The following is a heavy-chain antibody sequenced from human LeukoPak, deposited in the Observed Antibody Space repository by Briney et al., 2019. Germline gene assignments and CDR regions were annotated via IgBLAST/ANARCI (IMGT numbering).Heavy chain of an antibody. CDR1: GGSIRSYH. D-gene: IGHD2-21*02. V-gene: IGHV4-59*01. Sequence: SEILSLTCTVSGGSIRSYHWSWIRQPPGKRLEWIGYIYDSGSTNYNPSLKSRVTISIDTSKNQFSLKLSSVTAADTAVYYCAREEYCGGDCYSGFDYWGQGTLVTVSS. CDR3: AREEYCGGDCYSGFDY. J-gene: IGHJ4*02. CDR2: IYDSGST.